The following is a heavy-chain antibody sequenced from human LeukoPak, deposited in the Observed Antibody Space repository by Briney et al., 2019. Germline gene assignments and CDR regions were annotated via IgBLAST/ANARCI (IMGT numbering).Heavy chain of an antibody. V-gene: IGHV4-59*01. CDR1: GGSISSYY. J-gene: IGHJ6*03. CDR2: INYSGST. CDR3: AASKKYGSGSYYVYYMDV. D-gene: IGHD3-10*01. Sequence: SETLSLTCTVSGGSISSYYWSWIRQPPGKGLEWIGYINYSGSTNSNPSLKSRVTISVDTSKNQFSLRLSSVTAADTAVYYCAASKKYGSGSYYVYYMDVWGKGTTVTISS.